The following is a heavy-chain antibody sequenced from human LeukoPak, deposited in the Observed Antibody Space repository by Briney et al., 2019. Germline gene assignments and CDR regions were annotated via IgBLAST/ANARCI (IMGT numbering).Heavy chain of an antibody. D-gene: IGHD2-8*02. Sequence: SGGSLRLSCAASGFTSSNYWMHWLRQPPGKGPEWVSRIDGEGTSKIYADSVKGRATISRDNTRNTLHLEMDGLRAEDTAVYYCARVEKYCSAGRCYYFDYWGQGALVSVSS. J-gene: IGHJ4*02. CDR3: ARVEKYCSAGRCYYFDY. V-gene: IGHV3-74*01. CDR2: IDGEGTSK. CDR1: GFTSSNYW.